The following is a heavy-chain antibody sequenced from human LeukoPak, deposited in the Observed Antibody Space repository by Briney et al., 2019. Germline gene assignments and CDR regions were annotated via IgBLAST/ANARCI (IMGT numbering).Heavy chain of an antibody. CDR1: GGSFSGYY. Sequence: ETLSLTCAVYGGSFSGYYWSWIRQAPGKGLEWVGLIRTTNEGGTTDYAAPIKGRFTISRDDSRNMFHLQMNSLRTEDTAVYYCATGRGFYYEHWGQGTLVPVSS. D-gene: IGHD3-16*01. CDR2: IRTTNEGGTT. V-gene: IGHV3-15*07. CDR3: ATGRGFYYEH. J-gene: IGHJ4*02.